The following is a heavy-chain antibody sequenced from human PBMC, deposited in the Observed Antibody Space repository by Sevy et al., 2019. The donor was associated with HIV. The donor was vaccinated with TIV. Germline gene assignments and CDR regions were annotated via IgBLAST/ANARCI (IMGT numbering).Heavy chain of an antibody. D-gene: IGHD3-22*01. CDR2: ISGSGGST. CDR3: AKGRFDYDSSGYYAHAEYFQH. V-gene: IGHV3-23*01. Sequence: GGSLRLSCAASGFTVSRYAMSWVRQAPGKGLEWVSAISGSGGSTYYADSVKGRFTISRDNSKNTLYLQMNSLRAEDTAVYYCAKGRFDYDSSGYYAHAEYFQHWGQGTLVTVSS. J-gene: IGHJ1*01. CDR1: GFTVSRYA.